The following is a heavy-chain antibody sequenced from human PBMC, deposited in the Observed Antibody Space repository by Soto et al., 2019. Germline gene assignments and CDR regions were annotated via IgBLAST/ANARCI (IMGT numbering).Heavy chain of an antibody. J-gene: IGHJ5*02. V-gene: IGHV4-31*03. CDR3: ARSVFP. CDR2: IYDSKST. Sequence: QVQLQESGRGLVKPSQTLSLTCTVSGGSISSGSYYWSWIRQHPGKGLEWIGYIYDSKSTYYNPSRKRRVTISLDTSKNQFSLKLASVTGADTAVYYCARSVFPWAQGTLVTVSS. CDR1: GGSISSGSYY.